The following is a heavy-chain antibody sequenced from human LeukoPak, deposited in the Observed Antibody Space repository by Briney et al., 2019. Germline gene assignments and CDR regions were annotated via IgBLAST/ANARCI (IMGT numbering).Heavy chain of an antibody. CDR1: GFTFSSYA. J-gene: IGHJ4*02. Sequence: GGSLRLSCAASGFTFSSYAMSWVRQAPGKGLEWVSAISGSGGSTYYADSVKGRFAISRDNSENTLYLQMNSLRAEDTAVYYCAKDPLRRYCSSTSCYTGSFDYWGQGTLVTVSS. D-gene: IGHD2-2*02. V-gene: IGHV3-23*01. CDR3: AKDPLRRYCSSTSCYTGSFDY. CDR2: ISGSGGST.